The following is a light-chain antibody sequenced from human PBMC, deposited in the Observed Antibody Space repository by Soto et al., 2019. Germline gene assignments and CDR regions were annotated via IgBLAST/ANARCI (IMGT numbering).Light chain of an antibody. CDR2: EVN. CDR3: CSYAVDSSFVI. CDR1: RSDVGNYNL. J-gene: IGLJ2*01. V-gene: IGLV2-23*02. Sequence: QSALTQPASVSGSPGQSITISCSGTRSDVGNYNLVSWYQHHPGKAPQLMIYEVNKRPSGVSNRFSGSKSGNTASLTISGLQAEDEADYYCCSYAVDSSFVIFGGGTKLTVL.